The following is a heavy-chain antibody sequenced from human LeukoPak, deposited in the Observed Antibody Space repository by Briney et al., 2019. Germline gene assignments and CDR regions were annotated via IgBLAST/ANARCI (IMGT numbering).Heavy chain of an antibody. J-gene: IGHJ4*02. CDR2: ISSGSSYI. CDR1: GFTFSSYN. Sequence: GGSLRLSCAASGFTFSSYNMNWVRQAPGKGLEWVSSISSGSSYIYYADSVKGRFTISRDNAKNSLYLQMNSPRAEDTAVYYCARQMQIVGATTPIDYWGQGTLVTVSS. CDR3: ARQMQIVGATTPIDY. V-gene: IGHV3-21*01. D-gene: IGHD1-26*01.